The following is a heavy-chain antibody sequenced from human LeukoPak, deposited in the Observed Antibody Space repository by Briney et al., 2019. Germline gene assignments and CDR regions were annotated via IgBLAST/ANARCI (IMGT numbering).Heavy chain of an antibody. CDR1: GFTFSNYA. CDR2: MSYDGSNK. J-gene: IGHJ4*02. D-gene: IGHD3-3*01. Sequence: GRSLRLSCAASGFTFSNYAMHWVRQTPGKGLEWVAVMSYDGSNKYYADSVKGRFTISRDNSKNTLYLQMNSLRAEDTAVYFCARPYPPYDFWSGYHQYWGQGTLVTVSS. CDR3: ARPYPPYDFWSGYHQY. V-gene: IGHV3-30*04.